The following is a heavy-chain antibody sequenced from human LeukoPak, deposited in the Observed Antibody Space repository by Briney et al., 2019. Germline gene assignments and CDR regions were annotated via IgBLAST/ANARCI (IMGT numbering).Heavy chain of an antibody. V-gene: IGHV3-11*04. Sequence: KTGGSLRLSCAASGFTFSDYYMSWIRQAPGKGLEWVSYISSSGSTIYYADSVKGRFTISRDNAKNSLYLQMNSLRAEDTAVYYCAIEMATQVGGFDPWGQGTLVTVSS. D-gene: IGHD5-24*01. CDR1: GFTFSDYY. CDR2: ISSSGSTI. J-gene: IGHJ5*02. CDR3: AIEMATQVGGFDP.